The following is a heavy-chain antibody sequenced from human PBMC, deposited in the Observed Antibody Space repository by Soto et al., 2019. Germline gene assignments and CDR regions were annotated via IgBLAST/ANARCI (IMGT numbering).Heavy chain of an antibody. CDR2: IVVDSGNT. CDR1: GCTFTRSA. V-gene: IGHV1-58*01. CDR3: AATGRVKGYYYGVDV. J-gene: IGHJ6*02. D-gene: IGHD1-1*01. Sequence: SVKVSCKASGCTFTRSAVQWVRQARGQRLEWIGWIVVDSGNTIYAQKFQERVTITRDMSTSTLYMELHSLASEDTAVYYCAATGRVKGYYYGVDVWGQGTTVTVSS.